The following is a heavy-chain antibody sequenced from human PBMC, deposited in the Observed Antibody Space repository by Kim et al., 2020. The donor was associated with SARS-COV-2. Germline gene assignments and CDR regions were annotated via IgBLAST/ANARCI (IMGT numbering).Heavy chain of an antibody. D-gene: IGHD3-3*01. J-gene: IGHJ4*02. CDR3: ARRGSGPFDY. CDR1: GGSIRDVSSY. V-gene: IGHV4-39*01. CDR2: IYFTGTT. Sequence: SETLSLTCTVSGGSIRDVSSYWNWIRQPPGKGLEWIGRIYFTGTTYYNPSLKSRVTMSLDTSKNFFSLRLTSVTAADTAVYYCARRGSGPFDYWPGNPGHRLL.